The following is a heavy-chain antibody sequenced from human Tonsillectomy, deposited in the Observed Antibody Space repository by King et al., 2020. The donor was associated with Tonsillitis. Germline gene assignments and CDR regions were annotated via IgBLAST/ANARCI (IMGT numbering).Heavy chain of an antibody. Sequence: VQLVQSGGGLVQPGRSLRLSCAASGFIFDDYAMHWVRQAPGKGLEWVSRIAWNRGSIGYADSVKGRFTISRDNAKNSLYLQMNSLRADDTALYYCAKGRGPYTSGPIDYWGQGTLVTVSS. D-gene: IGHD6-19*01. CDR3: AKGRGPYTSGPIDY. V-gene: IGHV3-9*01. CDR1: GFIFDDYA. J-gene: IGHJ4*02. CDR2: IAWNRGSI.